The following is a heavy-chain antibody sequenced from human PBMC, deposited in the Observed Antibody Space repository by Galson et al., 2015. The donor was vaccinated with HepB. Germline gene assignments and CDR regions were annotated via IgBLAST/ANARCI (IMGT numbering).Heavy chain of an antibody. CDR3: AKGISSMIVGWISDY. J-gene: IGHJ4*02. D-gene: IGHD3-22*01. V-gene: IGHV3-30*18. CDR1: GFTFSSYG. Sequence: SLRLSCAASGFTFSSYGMHWVRQAPGKGLEWVAVISYDGSNKYYADSVKGRFTISGDNSKNTLYLQMNSLRAEDTAVYYCAKGISSMIVGWISDYWGQGTLVTVSS. CDR2: ISYDGSNK.